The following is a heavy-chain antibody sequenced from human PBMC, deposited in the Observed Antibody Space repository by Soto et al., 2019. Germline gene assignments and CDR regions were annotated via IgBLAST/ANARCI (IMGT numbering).Heavy chain of an antibody. V-gene: IGHV4-39*02. J-gene: IGHJ4*02. CDR1: GGSISSSSYY. D-gene: IGHD5-12*01. Sequence: QLQLQESGPGLVKPSETLSLTCAVSGGSISSSSYYWDWIRQSPGKGLEWLGSIYYSGSTYYNPSLKSRVSISLDASKNLFSLLLTSVTVADTAVYYCARPATAGIFDQWGPGILVTVSA. CDR3: ARPATAGIFDQ. CDR2: IYYSGST.